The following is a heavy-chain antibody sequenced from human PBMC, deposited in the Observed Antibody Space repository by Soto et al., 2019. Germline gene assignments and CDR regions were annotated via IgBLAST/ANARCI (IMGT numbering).Heavy chain of an antibody. CDR1: GFSFSSYG. J-gene: IGHJ5*02. Sequence: GGSLRLSCTASGFSFSSYGVHWVRQAPGKGLEWVAVISYHGVNKYYADSVNGRFTISRDNSKNMVFLQMNSLRVEDAAVYYCGKYSDYGDHRDWFDPWGQGTLVTVSS. D-gene: IGHD4-17*01. CDR2: ISYHGVNK. CDR3: GKYSDYGDHRDWFDP. V-gene: IGHV3-30*18.